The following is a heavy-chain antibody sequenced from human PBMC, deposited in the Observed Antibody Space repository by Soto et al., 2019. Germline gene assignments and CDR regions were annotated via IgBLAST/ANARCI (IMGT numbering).Heavy chain of an antibody. Sequence: GESLKISCKGSGYSFTSYWIGWVRQMPGKGLEWMGIIYPGPSDTRYNPSFQGQLTISADTSISTAYLQWSGLKASDSAMFYCATQMATSQDAFDIWGQGTMVTVSS. V-gene: IGHV5-51*01. D-gene: IGHD5-12*01. CDR2: IYPGPSDT. CDR1: GYSFTSYW. J-gene: IGHJ3*02. CDR3: ATQMATSQDAFDI.